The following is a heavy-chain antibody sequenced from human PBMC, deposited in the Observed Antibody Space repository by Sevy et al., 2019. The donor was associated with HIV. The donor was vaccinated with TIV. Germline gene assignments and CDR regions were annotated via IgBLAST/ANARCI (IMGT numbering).Heavy chain of an antibody. Sequence: GGSLRLSCAASGFTVSSNCMSWVRQAPGKGLEWVSVIYSGGSTYYADSVKGRFTISRDNSKNTLYLQMNSLRAEDTAVYYCARGRDKYYYDSSGYRDAFDIWGQGTMVTVSS. D-gene: IGHD3-22*01. CDR2: IYSGGST. CDR3: ARGRDKYYYDSSGYRDAFDI. J-gene: IGHJ3*02. V-gene: IGHV3-53*01. CDR1: GFTVSSNC.